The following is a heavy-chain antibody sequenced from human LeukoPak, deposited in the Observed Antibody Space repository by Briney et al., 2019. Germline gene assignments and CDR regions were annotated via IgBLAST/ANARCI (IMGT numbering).Heavy chain of an antibody. Sequence: PGGSLRLSCAASGFTFSSYWMHWVRQAPGKGLVWVSRINSDGSSTSYADSVKGRFTISRDNAKNTLYLQMNSLRAEDTAVYYCAKVVGRHSGSYYKVYYFDYWGQGTLVTVSS. CDR1: GFTFSSYW. D-gene: IGHD3-10*01. V-gene: IGHV3-74*01. J-gene: IGHJ4*02. CDR3: AKVVGRHSGSYYKVYYFDY. CDR2: INSDGSST.